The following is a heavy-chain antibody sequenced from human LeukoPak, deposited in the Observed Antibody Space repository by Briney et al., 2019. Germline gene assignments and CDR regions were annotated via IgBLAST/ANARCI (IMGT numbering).Heavy chain of an antibody. J-gene: IGHJ6*03. CDR2: MNPNSGNT. CDR3: ASVRTTLDYYYMDV. D-gene: IGHD1-14*01. Sequence: GASVKVSCKASGYTFTSYDINWVRQATGQGLEWMGWMNPNSGNTGYAQKFQGRVTMTRNTSISTAYMELSSLRSEDTAVYYCASVRTTLDYYYMDVWGKGTTVTVSS. CDR1: GYTFTSYD. V-gene: IGHV1-8*01.